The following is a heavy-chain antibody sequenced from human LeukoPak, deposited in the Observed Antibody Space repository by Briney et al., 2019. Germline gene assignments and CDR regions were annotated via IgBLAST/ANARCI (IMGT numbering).Heavy chain of an antibody. V-gene: IGHV3-66*02. CDR3: AREGHSYGPFDY. Sequence: GGSLRLSCAASGFTVSDNYMNWVRQAPGKGLEWVSVIYSGGGIYCADSVKGRFTISRDNSKNTVYLQMNSLRPEDTAVYYCAREGHSYGPFDYWGQGALVTVSS. CDR1: GFTVSDNY. J-gene: IGHJ4*02. CDR2: IYSGGGI. D-gene: IGHD5-18*01.